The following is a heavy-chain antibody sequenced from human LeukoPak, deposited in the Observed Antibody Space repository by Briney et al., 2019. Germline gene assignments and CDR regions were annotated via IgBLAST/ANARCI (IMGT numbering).Heavy chain of an antibody. CDR1: GYTLTEIT. Sequence: ASVKVSCKVSGYTLTEITMHWVRQASGKGLEWMGGFDPEDGERIYAQKFQGRVTMTEDTSTDTAYMELSSLRSEDTAVYYCATATPMVRGVERFDYWGQGTLVTVSS. D-gene: IGHD3-10*01. CDR2: FDPEDGER. CDR3: ATATPMVRGVERFDY. V-gene: IGHV1-24*01. J-gene: IGHJ4*02.